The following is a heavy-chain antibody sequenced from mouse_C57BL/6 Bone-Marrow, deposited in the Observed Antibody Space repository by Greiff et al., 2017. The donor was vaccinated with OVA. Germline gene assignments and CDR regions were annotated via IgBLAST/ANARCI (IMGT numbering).Heavy chain of an antibody. CDR3: AREGGLELGY. D-gene: IGHD3-3*01. CDR2: ISPAGSYT. Sequence: VQGVEPGGDLVKPGGSLKLSCAASGFTFSSYAMSWVRQTPEKRLEWVGTISPAGSYTYYPENVKGRFTITRDKANSNVYLQMSHLKSEDTAVYYCAREGGLELGYWGQGTTLTVSS. CDR1: GFTFSSYA. J-gene: IGHJ2*01. V-gene: IGHV5-4*01.